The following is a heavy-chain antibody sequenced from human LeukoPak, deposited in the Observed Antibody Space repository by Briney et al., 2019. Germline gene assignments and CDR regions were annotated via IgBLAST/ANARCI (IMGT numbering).Heavy chain of an antibody. CDR3: ARAFNSIQPLDY. J-gene: IGHJ4*02. V-gene: IGHV1-46*02. CDR2: IHPDGGST. CDR1: GYNFNDYY. Sequence: ASVKVSCKASGYNFNDYYIYWVRQAPGHGLESMGYIHPDGGSTNYARKFQGRVTMNSDMSTNTVYMELRSLRSEDTAMYYCARAFNSIQPLDYWGQGTLVTVSS. D-gene: IGHD4-11*01.